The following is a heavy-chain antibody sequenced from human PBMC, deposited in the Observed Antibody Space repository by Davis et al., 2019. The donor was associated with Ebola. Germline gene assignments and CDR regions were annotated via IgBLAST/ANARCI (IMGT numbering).Heavy chain of an antibody. CDR1: GFTFSSYW. V-gene: IGHV3-74*01. CDR2: INSDGSST. J-gene: IGHJ4*02. CDR3: ARAPWLRGPYDY. D-gene: IGHD5-18*01. Sequence: GESLKISCAASGFTFSSYWMHWVRQAPGKGLVWVSRINSDGSSTSYADSVKGRFTISRDNAENSLYLQMNSLRAEDTAVYYCARAPWLRGPYDYWGQGTLVTVSS.